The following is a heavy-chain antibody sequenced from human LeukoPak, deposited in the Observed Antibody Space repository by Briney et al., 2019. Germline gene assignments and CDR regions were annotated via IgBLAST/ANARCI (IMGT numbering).Heavy chain of an antibody. CDR3: AKAFWSGYYYFDY. J-gene: IGHJ4*02. Sequence: PGGSLRLSCAASGFTFSTYAMTWVRQAPGKGLEWVSLISGTGGSTYYADSVKGRFTISRDNSKNTLYLQMNSLRAEDTAVYYCAKAFWSGYYYFDYWGQGTLVTVSS. CDR1: GFTFSTYA. D-gene: IGHD3-3*01. CDR2: ISGTGGST. V-gene: IGHV3-23*01.